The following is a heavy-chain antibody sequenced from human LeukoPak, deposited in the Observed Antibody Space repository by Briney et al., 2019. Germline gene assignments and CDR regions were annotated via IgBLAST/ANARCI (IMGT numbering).Heavy chain of an antibody. D-gene: IGHD3-22*01. Sequence: SETLSLTCTVSGGSISSSSYYWGWIRQPPGKGLEWIGSIYYSGSTYYNPSLKSRVTISVDTSKNQFSLKLSSVTAADTAVYYCARQKYYYESSGYYLIDYWGQGTLVTVSS. CDR1: GGSISSSSYY. V-gene: IGHV4-39*01. CDR2: IYYSGST. CDR3: ARQKYYYESSGYYLIDY. J-gene: IGHJ4*02.